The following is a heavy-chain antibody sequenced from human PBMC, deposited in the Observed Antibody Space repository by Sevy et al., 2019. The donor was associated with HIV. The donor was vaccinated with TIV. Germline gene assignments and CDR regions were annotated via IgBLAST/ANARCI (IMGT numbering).Heavy chain of an antibody. CDR1: GFTFDSYP. D-gene: IGHD1-26*01. CDR2: INWNSNTV. V-gene: IGHV3-9*03. Sequence: GGSLRLACAASGFTFDSYPMHWVRQAPGKGLEWVAGINWNSNTVDYTASVKGRLTISTENATNSLSLEMNSRRADDMALYYCVKVGAIFFKRWGAFDIWGQGTRVTVSS. CDR3: VKVGAIFFKRWGAFDI. J-gene: IGHJ3*02.